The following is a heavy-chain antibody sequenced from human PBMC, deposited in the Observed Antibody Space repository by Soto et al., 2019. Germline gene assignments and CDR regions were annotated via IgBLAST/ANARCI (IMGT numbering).Heavy chain of an antibody. CDR1: GFTFSSYG. D-gene: IGHD3-3*01. CDR3: AKDPDDFWSGYFLPPCYYYYYGMDV. J-gene: IGHJ6*02. V-gene: IGHV3-30*18. Sequence: QVQLVESGGGVVQPGRTLRLSCAASGFTFSSYGMHWVRQAPGKGLEWVAVISYDGSNKYYADSVKGRFTISRDNSKNTLYLQMNSLRAEDTAVYYCAKDPDDFWSGYFLPPCYYYYYGMDVWGQGPTVTVSS. CDR2: ISYDGSNK.